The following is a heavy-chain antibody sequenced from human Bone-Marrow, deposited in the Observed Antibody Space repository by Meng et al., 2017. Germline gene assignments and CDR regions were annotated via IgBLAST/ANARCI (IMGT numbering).Heavy chain of an antibody. CDR2: IYSGGST. V-gene: IGHV3-53*01. CDR3: AKREVQLWLSALDY. J-gene: IGHJ4*02. D-gene: IGHD5-18*01. Sequence: GGSLRLSCAASGFTVSSNYMSWVRQAPGKGLEWVSVIYSGGSTYYADSVKGRFTISRDNSKNTLYLQMNSLRAEDTAVYYCAKREVQLWLSALDYWGQGTLVTVSS. CDR1: GFTVSSNY.